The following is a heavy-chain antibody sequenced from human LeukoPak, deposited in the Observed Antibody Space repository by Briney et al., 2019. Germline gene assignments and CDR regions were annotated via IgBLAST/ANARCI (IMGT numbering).Heavy chain of an antibody. Sequence: SETLSLTCTVSSGSISSYYWSWIRQPPGKGLEWIGYIYYSGSTNYNPSLKSRVTISVDTSKNQFSLKLSSVTAADTAVYYCARGIRYYYGSGSHFDYWGQGTLVTVSS. CDR1: SGSISSYY. V-gene: IGHV4-59*08. CDR3: ARGIRYYYGSGSHFDY. J-gene: IGHJ4*02. D-gene: IGHD3-10*01. CDR2: IYYSGST.